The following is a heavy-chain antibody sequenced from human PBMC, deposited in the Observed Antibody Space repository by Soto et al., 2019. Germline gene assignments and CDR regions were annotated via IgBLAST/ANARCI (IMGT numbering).Heavy chain of an antibody. CDR2: IYSGGST. D-gene: IGHD2-2*02. CDR3: ATYTSLDY. V-gene: IGHV3-53*01. J-gene: IGHJ4*02. Sequence: GGSLRLSCAASGFTVSNNYMSWVRQAPGKGLEWVSLIYSGGSTFYADSVKGRFTISRDNSKNTLFLQMNSLRAEDTAVYFCATYTSLDYWGQGTLVTVSS. CDR1: GFTVSNNY.